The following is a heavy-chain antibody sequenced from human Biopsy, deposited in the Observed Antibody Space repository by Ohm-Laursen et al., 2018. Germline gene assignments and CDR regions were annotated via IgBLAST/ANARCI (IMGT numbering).Heavy chain of an antibody. D-gene: IGHD2-15*01. CDR3: ARAYPPPGRRLVVVAGDFDC. J-gene: IGHJ4*02. V-gene: IGHV3-9*01. CDR1: GFIFDDYA. Sequence: SLRLSCAAFGFIFDDYAMHWVRQAPGKGLEWVSGISWDSGRIDYADSVKGRFTISRDNAKNSLYLQMNSLRAEDTAVYYCARAYPPPGRRLVVVAGDFDCWGQGTRVTVSS. CDR2: ISWDSGRI.